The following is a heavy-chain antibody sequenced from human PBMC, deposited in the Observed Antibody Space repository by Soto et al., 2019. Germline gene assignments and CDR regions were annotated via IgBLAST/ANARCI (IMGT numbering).Heavy chain of an antibody. CDR2: ISAYNGNT. CDR3: AREDSSGYYWDY. J-gene: IGHJ4*02. CDR1: GYTFTSYV. Sequence: ASVKVSCKASGYTFTSYVISWVRQAPGQGLEWMGWISAYNGNTNYAQKLQGRVTMATDTSTSTAYMELRSLRSDDTAVYYCAREDSSGYYWDYWGQGTLVTVSS. D-gene: IGHD3-22*01. V-gene: IGHV1-18*01.